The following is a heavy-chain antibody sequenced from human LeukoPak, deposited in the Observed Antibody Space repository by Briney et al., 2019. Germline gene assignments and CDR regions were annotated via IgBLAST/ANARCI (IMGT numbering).Heavy chain of an antibody. D-gene: IGHD4-17*01. CDR1: GFTFSSYS. V-gene: IGHV3-48*02. CDR2: ISSSSGTI. Sequence: GGSLRLSCAASGFTFSSYSMSWVRQAPGKGLEWVSYISSSSGTISYANSVKGRFTVSRDYAKNSLYLQMNSLRDEDTAVYYCARDVYGDYAHDYWGQGTLVTVSS. CDR3: ARDVYGDYAHDY. J-gene: IGHJ4*02.